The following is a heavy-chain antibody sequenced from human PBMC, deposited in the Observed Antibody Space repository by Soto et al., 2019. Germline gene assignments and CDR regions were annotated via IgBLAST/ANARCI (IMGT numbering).Heavy chain of an antibody. J-gene: IGHJ3*02. V-gene: IGHV3-48*03. CDR1: GFTFSSFE. Sequence: EVQLVESGGGLVQPGGSLRLSCAASGFTFSSFEMNWVCQAPGKGLEWVSYISNFGSAIYYADSVKGRFTISRDNAKNSLYLQMSGLRAEDTAVYYCARGVFEIWGQGTMVTVSS. CDR2: ISNFGSAI. CDR3: ARGVFEI.